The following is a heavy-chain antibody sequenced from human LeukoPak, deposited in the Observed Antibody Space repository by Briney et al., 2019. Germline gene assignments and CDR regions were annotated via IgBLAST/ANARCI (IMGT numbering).Heavy chain of an antibody. CDR1: GGSISSGGYY. Sequence: SETLSLTCAVSGGSISSGGYYWSWIRQPPGKGLEWIGFIYYSGSTNYNPSLKSRVTISIDTSNNQFSLKLSSVTAADTAVYYCARRSAMIFDYWGQGTLVTVSS. J-gene: IGHJ4*02. CDR2: IYYSGST. V-gene: IGHV4-61*08. CDR3: ARRSAMIFDY. D-gene: IGHD3-22*01.